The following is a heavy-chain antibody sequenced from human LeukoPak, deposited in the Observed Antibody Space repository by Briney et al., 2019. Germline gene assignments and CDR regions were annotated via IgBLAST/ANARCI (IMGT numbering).Heavy chain of an antibody. CDR2: IYSDGVT. CDR1: GFIVNSYA. CDR3: VRDRAEGKTWVEFDP. V-gene: IGHV3-66*02. J-gene: IGHJ5*02. Sequence: GGSLRLSCAASGFIVNSYAMSWVRQAPGKGLAWVSLIYSDGVTQYADSVKGRFTISGDNSKNTLYLQMNSLRDEDTAVYFCVRDRAEGKTWVEFDPWGQGTLVTVSS.